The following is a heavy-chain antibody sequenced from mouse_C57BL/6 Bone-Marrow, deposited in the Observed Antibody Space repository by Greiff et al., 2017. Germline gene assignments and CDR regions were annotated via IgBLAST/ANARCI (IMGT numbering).Heavy chain of an antibody. D-gene: IGHD2-10*01. Sequence: QVQLKESGAELARPGASVKLSCKASGYTFTSYGISWVKQRTGQGLEWIGEIYPRSGNTYYNEKFKGKATLTADKSSSTAYMELRSLTSEDSAGYFCAREAYSPFDYWGQGTTLTVSA. CDR3: AREAYSPFDY. CDR2: IYPRSGNT. J-gene: IGHJ2*01. CDR1: GYTFTSYG. V-gene: IGHV1-81*01.